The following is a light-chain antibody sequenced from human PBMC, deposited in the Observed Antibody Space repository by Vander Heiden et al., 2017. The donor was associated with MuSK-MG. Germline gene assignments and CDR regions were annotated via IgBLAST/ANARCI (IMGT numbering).Light chain of an antibody. CDR3: QQYGSSPGT. CDR2: GAS. CDR1: PSISSSY. V-gene: IGKV3-20*01. Sequence: ELVLPQSPGTQPLSPGERATLSCTASPSISSSYLAWYQQKPGQAPRLLIYGASSRATGIPDRFSGSGSGTDFTLTISRLEPEDFAVYYCQQYGSSPGTFGPGTKVDIK. J-gene: IGKJ3*01.